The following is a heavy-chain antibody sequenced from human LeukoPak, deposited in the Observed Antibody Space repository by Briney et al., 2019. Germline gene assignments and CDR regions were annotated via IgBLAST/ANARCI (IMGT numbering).Heavy chain of an antibody. D-gene: IGHD5-18*01. CDR1: GGSFSGYY. CDR2: INHSGST. Sequence: PSETLSLTCAVYGGSFSGYYWSWIRQPPGKGLEWLGEINHSGSTNYNPSLKSRVTISVDTSKNQFSLKLSSVTAADTAVYYCARGGYSYGLTRYYYYYGMDVWGQGTTVTVSS. J-gene: IGHJ6*02. V-gene: IGHV4-34*01. CDR3: ARGGYSYGLTRYYYYYGMDV.